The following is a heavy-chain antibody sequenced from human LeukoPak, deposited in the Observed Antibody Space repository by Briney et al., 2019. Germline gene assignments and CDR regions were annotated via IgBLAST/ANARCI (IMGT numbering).Heavy chain of an antibody. CDR1: GFTFSNYG. CDR3: VRVLSGSWDWFDP. D-gene: IGHD3-22*01. V-gene: IGHV3-30*03. CDR2: VSYDGSDK. Sequence: GRSLRLSCAASGFTFSNYGMHWVRQAPGKGLEWVAVVSYDGSDKYHADSVKGRFTISRDNSKNTLYLQMNSLRAEDTALYHCVRVLSGSWDWFDPWGQGTLVTVSS. J-gene: IGHJ5*02.